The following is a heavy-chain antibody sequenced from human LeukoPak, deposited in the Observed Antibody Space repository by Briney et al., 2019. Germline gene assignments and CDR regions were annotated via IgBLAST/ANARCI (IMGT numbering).Heavy chain of an antibody. J-gene: IGHJ4*02. D-gene: IGHD6-13*01. V-gene: IGHV3-23*01. CDR2: ISGSGGST. CDR3: AKDLEIAAAGPYFDY. Sequence: PGGSLRLSCAASGFPFSSYAMSWVRQAPGKGLEWVSAISGSGGSTYYADSVKGRFTISRDNSKNTLYLQMNSLRAEDTAVYYCAKDLEIAAAGPYFDYWGQGTLVTVSS. CDR1: GFPFSSYA.